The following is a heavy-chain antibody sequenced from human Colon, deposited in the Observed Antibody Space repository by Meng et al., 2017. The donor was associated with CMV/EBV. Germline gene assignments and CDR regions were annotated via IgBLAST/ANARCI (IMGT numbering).Heavy chain of an antibody. CDR3: ATGGRGFGSWFDP. Sequence: ASGYTVTNYDISWVRQAAGRGLEWMGWMDPNSGTTGYAQKFQGRITMTWNTSIITAYLDLSSLRSEDTAVYYCATGGRGFGSWFDPWGQGTLVTVSS. V-gene: IGHV1-8*02. D-gene: IGHD3-10*01. CDR1: GYTVTNYD. CDR2: MDPNSGTT. J-gene: IGHJ5*02.